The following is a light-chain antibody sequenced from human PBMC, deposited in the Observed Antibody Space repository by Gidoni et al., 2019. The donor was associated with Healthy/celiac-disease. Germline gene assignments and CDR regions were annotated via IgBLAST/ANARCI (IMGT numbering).Light chain of an antibody. V-gene: IGLV2-14*01. J-gene: IGLJ2*01. CDR1: SSDVGGYNY. Sequence: QSALTQPASVSGSPGQSITISCTGTSSDVGGYNYFPWYQQPPGKAPKLMIYEVSNRPSGVSNRFSGSKSGNTASLTITGLQAEDEADDYCSSYTSSSTLVVFGGGTKLTVL. CDR3: SSYTSSSTLVV. CDR2: EVS.